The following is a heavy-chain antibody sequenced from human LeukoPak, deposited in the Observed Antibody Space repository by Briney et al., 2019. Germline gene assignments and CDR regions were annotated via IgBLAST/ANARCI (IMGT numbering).Heavy chain of an antibody. Sequence: PGGSLRLSCAASGFTFRIYAMNWVRQAPGKGLEWVAVISYDGSNKYYADSVKGRFTISRDNAKNTLYLQMNGLRAEDTAVYYCAKDLIWNQVDYWGQGTLVTVSS. V-gene: IGHV3-30-3*01. CDR3: AKDLIWNQVDY. D-gene: IGHD1-1*01. J-gene: IGHJ4*02. CDR1: GFTFRIYA. CDR2: ISYDGSNK.